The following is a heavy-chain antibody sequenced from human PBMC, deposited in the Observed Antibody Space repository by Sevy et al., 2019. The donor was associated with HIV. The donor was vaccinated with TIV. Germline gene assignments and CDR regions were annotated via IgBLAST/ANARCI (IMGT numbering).Heavy chain of an antibody. CDR1: GFTFSKYW. CDR2: IKQDSGQK. Sequence: GGSLRLSCAASGFTFSKYWMGWVRQAPGKGLEWVANIKQDSGQKYYVDSVKGRFTISRDNAKNSLYLQMNSLRAEDTVVYFCGRDDGNDYFHYWGQGTLVTVSS. V-gene: IGHV3-7*01. J-gene: IGHJ4*02. D-gene: IGHD1-1*01. CDR3: GRDDGNDYFHY.